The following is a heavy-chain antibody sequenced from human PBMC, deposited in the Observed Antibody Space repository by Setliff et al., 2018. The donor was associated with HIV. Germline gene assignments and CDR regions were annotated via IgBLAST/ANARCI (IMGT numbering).Heavy chain of an antibody. V-gene: IGHV3-48*04. J-gene: IGHJ6*03. Sequence: GGSLRLYCAASGFTFSRNSMNWVRQSPGKGLEWVAYISSSSSSIYYADSVKGRFTISRDNAKNSLYLQMNSLRPEDTAVYYCARQAYDINMVRGVIAPRFHYYMDVWGKGTTVTVSS. CDR3: ARQAYDINMVRGVIAPRFHYYMDV. CDR1: GFTFSRNS. D-gene: IGHD3-10*01. CDR2: ISSSSSSI.